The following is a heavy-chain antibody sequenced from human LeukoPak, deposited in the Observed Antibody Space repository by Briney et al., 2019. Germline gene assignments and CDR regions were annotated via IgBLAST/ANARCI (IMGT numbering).Heavy chain of an antibody. V-gene: IGHV4-4*02. CDR1: GGSITSSNW. D-gene: IGHD4-23*01. J-gene: IGHJ6*03. CDR3: ARANDYGGPLPRYMDV. CDR2: IYYSGST. Sequence: SETLSLTCAVSGGSITSSNWWSWVRQPPEKGLEWIGEIYYSGSTNYNPSLKSRVTISIDKSKNQFSLKVSSVTAADTAVYYCARANDYGGPLPRYMDVWGKGTTVTVSS.